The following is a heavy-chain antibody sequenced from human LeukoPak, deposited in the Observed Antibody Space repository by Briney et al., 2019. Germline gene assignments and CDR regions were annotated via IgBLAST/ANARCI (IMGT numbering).Heavy chain of an antibody. V-gene: IGHV6-1*01. Sequence: SQTLSLTCAISGDSVSSNSAARNWIRQSPSRGLEWLGRTYYRSKWYYHYAVSMKSRITVNPDTSKNQFSLQLNSVTPEDTAVYYCARTRDLGPDYWGQGTLVTVSS. J-gene: IGHJ4*02. CDR2: TYYRSKWYY. CDR3: ARTRDLGPDY. CDR1: GDSVSSNSAA. D-gene: IGHD1-26*01.